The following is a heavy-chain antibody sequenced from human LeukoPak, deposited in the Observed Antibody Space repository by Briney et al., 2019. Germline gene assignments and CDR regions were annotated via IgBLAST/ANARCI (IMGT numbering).Heavy chain of an antibody. CDR1: GGSVSSNSAA. D-gene: IGHD3-10*01. J-gene: IGHJ4*02. Sequence: SQTLSLTCAISGGSVSSNSAAWNWIRQSPSSGLEWLGRTSYRSKWYNDYAVSVKSRITINPDTSKNQFSLHLNSVTPEDTAVYYCAREGYYGWGSYSPSLEYWGQGTLVTVSS. CDR3: AREGYYGWGSYSPSLEY. V-gene: IGHV6-1*01. CDR2: TSYRSKWYN.